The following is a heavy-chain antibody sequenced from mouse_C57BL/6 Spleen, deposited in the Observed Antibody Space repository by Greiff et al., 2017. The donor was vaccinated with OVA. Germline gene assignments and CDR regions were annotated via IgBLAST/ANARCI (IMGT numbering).Heavy chain of an antibody. CDR2: LDPENGDT. CDR3: TRTATVVERDFDY. CDR1: GFNIKDDY. Sequence: VHVKQSGAELVRPGASVKLSCTASGFNIKDDYMHWVKQRPEQGLAWIGWLDPENGDTEYASKFQGKATITADTSSNTAYLQLSSLTSEDTAVYYCTRTATVVERDFDYWGQGTTLTVSS. D-gene: IGHD1-1*01. V-gene: IGHV14-4*01. J-gene: IGHJ2*01.